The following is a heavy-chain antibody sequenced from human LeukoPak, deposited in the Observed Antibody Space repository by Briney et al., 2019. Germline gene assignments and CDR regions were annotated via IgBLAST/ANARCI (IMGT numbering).Heavy chain of an antibody. J-gene: IGHJ6*02. D-gene: IGHD3-10*01. CDR2: ISYDGSNK. CDR3: AKDIGSGSSDYYYGMDV. Sequence: GRPLRLSCAASGFTSSSYGMHWVRQAPGKGLEWVAVISYDGSNKYYADSVKGRFTISRDNSKNTLYLQMNSLRAEDTAVYYCAKDIGSGSSDYYYGMDVWGQGTTVTVSS. CDR1: GFTSSSYG. V-gene: IGHV3-30*18.